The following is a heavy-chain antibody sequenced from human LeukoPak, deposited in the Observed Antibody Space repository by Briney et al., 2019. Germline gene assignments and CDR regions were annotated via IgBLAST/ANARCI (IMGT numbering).Heavy chain of an antibody. V-gene: IGHV3-30*03. Sequence: GGSLRLSCAASGFTFSSYGMHWVRQAPGKGLEGGAVISYDGSNKYYADSVKGRFTISRDNSKNTLYLQMNSLRAEDTAVYYCARVEILLWFGEDRGAFDIWGQGTMVTVSS. CDR3: ARVEILLWFGEDRGAFDI. D-gene: IGHD3-10*01. J-gene: IGHJ3*02. CDR2: ISYDGSNK. CDR1: GFTFSSYG.